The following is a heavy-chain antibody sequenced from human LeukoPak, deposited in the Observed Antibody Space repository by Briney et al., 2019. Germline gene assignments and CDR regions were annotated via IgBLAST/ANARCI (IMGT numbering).Heavy chain of an antibody. J-gene: IGHJ4*02. CDR1: GFTFSSYW. CDR3: ARDGYGLGIYYDRFDS. D-gene: IGHD3-16*01. CDR2: IKQDGSEK. Sequence: GGSLRLSCAASGFTFSSYWMSWVRQAPGKGLEWVANIKQDGSEKNYVDSVKGRFTISRDNARKLLFLQMNSLRAEDTALYYCARDGYGLGIYYDRFDSWGQGTPVTVSS. V-gene: IGHV3-7*01.